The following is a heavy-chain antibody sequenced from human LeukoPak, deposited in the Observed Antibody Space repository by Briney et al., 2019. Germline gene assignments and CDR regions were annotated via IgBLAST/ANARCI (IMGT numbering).Heavy chain of an antibody. J-gene: IGHJ6*03. Sequence: SETLSLTCTVSGGSISSSSYYWGWIRQPPGKGLEWIGSIYYSGSTYYNPSLKSRVTISVDTSKNQFSLKLSSVTAADTAVYYCARHKLRYCSGGSCYSSYYYYMDVWGKGTTVTVSS. CDR2: IYYSGST. CDR1: GGSISSSSYY. CDR3: ARHKLRYCSGGSCYSSYYYYMDV. D-gene: IGHD2-15*01. V-gene: IGHV4-39*01.